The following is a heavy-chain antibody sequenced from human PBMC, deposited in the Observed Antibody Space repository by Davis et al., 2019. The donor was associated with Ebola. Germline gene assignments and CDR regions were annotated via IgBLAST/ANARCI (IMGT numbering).Heavy chain of an antibody. V-gene: IGHV3-23*01. Sequence: GESLKISCAASGFTFSSYAMSWVRQAPGKGLEWVSAISGSGGSTYYADSVKGRFTISRDNAKNSLYLQMNSLRAEDTAVYYCARDRIVVVPAAKRGNYYGMDVWGQGTTVTVSS. CDR2: ISGSGGST. J-gene: IGHJ6*02. CDR1: GFTFSSYA. D-gene: IGHD2-2*01. CDR3: ARDRIVVVPAAKRGNYYGMDV.